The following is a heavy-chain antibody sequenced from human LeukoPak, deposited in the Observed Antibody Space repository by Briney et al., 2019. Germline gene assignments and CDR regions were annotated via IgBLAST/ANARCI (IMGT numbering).Heavy chain of an antibody. CDR1: GYTFSVYY. V-gene: IGHV1-2*02. D-gene: IGHD2-2*01. J-gene: IGHJ4*02. Sequence: ASVKVSCKASGYTFSVYYIHWVRQAPGQGLEWMGWSNPNSGGTNYAQKFQGRVTMTRDPSISTAYMELSRLRSDDTAVYYCARLADCSSSSCRSFDYWGQGTLVTVSS. CDR2: SNPNSGGT. CDR3: ARLADCSSSSCRSFDY.